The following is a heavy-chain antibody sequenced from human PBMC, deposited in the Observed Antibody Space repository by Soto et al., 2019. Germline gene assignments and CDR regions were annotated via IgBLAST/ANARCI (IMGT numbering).Heavy chain of an antibody. CDR1: GYTFANYG. CDR2: ISAYNGDT. V-gene: IGHV1-18*01. CDR3: ARDMYRGGSRRKFDY. D-gene: IGHD1-26*01. J-gene: IGHJ4*02. Sequence: ASVKVSCKASGYTFANYGISWVRQAPGQGLEWMGWISAYNGDTKSAQQLQGRITMTTDTSTNTAYMELRSLRSDDTAVYYCARDMYRGGSRRKFDYWGQGIMVALSS.